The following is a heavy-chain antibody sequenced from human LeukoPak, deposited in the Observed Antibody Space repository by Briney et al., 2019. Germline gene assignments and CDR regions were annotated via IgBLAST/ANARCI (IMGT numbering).Heavy chain of an antibody. CDR1: GFTFSSYA. V-gene: IGHV3-23*01. Sequence: AGGSLRLSCAASGFTFSSYAMSWVRQAPGKGLEWVSAISGSGGSTYYADSVKGRFTISRDNSKNTLYLQMNSLRAEDTDVYYCAKGMNRAAAGYFDYWGQGTLVNVSS. D-gene: IGHD6-13*01. J-gene: IGHJ4*02. CDR3: AKGMNRAAAGYFDY. CDR2: ISGSGGST.